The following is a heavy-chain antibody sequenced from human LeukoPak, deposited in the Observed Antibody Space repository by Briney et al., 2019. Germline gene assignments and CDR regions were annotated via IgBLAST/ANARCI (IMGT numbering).Heavy chain of an antibody. J-gene: IGHJ3*02. D-gene: IGHD7-27*01. CDR1: GGPVNSYY. CDR3: AKILGSGVWYGFDI. CDR2: IYTTGRT. V-gene: IGHV4-4*09. Sequence: PSETLSLTCSVSGGPVNSYYWSWIRQPPGKGLEWIGYIYTTGRTNYNPSLKSRVTISVDTSKNQFSLKLSSVTAADTAVYYCAKILGSGVWYGFDIWGQGTMVTVSS.